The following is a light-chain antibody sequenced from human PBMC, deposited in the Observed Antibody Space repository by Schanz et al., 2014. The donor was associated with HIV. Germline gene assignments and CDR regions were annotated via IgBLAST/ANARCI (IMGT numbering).Light chain of an antibody. CDR2: DNT. CDR1: SSNIGADYD. J-gene: IGLJ3*02. Sequence: QSVLAQPPLVSGAPGQRVTISCTGSSSNIGADYDVHWYQLLPGTAPKLLIFDNTHRPSGVPARFSGSKSGSSASLAISGLQAEDEADYFCQSFDSSLNGVVFGGGTKLTVL. CDR3: QSFDSSLNGVV. V-gene: IGLV1-40*01.